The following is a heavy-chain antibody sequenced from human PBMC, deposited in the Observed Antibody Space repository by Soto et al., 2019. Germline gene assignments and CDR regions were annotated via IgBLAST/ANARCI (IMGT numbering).Heavy chain of an antibody. CDR3: ASERGYFGNRWFDP. V-gene: IGHV1-69*13. D-gene: IGHD3-9*01. Sequence: SVKVSCKASGGTFSSYAISWVRQAPGQGLEWMGGIIPIFGTANYAQKFQGRVTITADESTSTAYMELSSLRSEDTAVYYCASERGYFGNRWFDPWGQGTLVTVSS. CDR2: IIPIFGTA. J-gene: IGHJ5*02. CDR1: GGTFSSYA.